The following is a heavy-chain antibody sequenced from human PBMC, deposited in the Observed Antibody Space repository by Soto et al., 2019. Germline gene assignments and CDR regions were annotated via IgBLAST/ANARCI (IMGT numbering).Heavy chain of an antibody. D-gene: IGHD2-8*02. CDR2: IIPILTTP. V-gene: IGHV1-69*13. J-gene: IGHJ6*02. CDR1: GYTFVDYA. CDR3: ATSVGIAPTGEDGMDV. Sequence: QVRLVQSGAEVKRPGASVKVSCRASGYTFVDYALHWVRQAPGQGPEWIGGIIPILTTPNYAQKFQGRVTIVADESTTTVYMELSSLKFEDTAVYYCATSVGIAPTGEDGMDVWGQGTSVTVSS.